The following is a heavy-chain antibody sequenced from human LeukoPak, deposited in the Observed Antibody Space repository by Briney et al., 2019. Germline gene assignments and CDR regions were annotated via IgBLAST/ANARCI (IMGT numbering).Heavy chain of an antibody. J-gene: IGHJ6*03. Sequence: PSETLSLTCAVYGGSFSGYYWSWIRQPPGKGLGWIGEINHSGSTNYNPSLKSRVTISVDTSKNQFSLKLSSVTAADTAVYYCARGGVRRYYYCMDVWGKGTTVTVSS. CDR2: INHSGST. V-gene: IGHV4-34*01. CDR3: ARGGVRRYYYCMDV. CDR1: GGSFSGYY. D-gene: IGHD3-10*01.